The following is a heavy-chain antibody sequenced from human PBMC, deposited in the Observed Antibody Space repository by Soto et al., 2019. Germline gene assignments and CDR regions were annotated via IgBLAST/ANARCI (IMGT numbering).Heavy chain of an antibody. CDR2: IKQDGSEK. V-gene: IGHV3-7*05. CDR1: GFTFSSYW. J-gene: IGHJ5*02. Sequence: SLRLSCAASGFTFSSYWMSWVRQAPGKGLEWVANIKQDGSEKYYVDSVKGRFTISRDNAKNSLYLQMNSLRAEDTAVYYCAVTPGYCSGGSCYGVWFDPWGQGTLVTVSS. D-gene: IGHD2-15*01. CDR3: AVTPGYCSGGSCYGVWFDP.